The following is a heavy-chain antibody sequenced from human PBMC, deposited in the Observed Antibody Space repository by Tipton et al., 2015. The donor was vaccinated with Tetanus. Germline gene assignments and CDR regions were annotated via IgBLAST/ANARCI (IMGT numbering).Heavy chain of an antibody. D-gene: IGHD6-19*01. CDR1: GFTVSSNY. CDR3: ARARGVAVAGGDY. J-gene: IGHJ4*02. V-gene: IGHV3-66*01. CDR2: IYSGGST. Sequence: SLRLSCAASGFTVSSNYMSWVRQAPGKGLEWVSIIYSGGSTYYADSVMGRFTISRDNSKNTLYLQMNSLRAEDTAVYYCARARGVAVAGGDYWGQGTLVTVSS.